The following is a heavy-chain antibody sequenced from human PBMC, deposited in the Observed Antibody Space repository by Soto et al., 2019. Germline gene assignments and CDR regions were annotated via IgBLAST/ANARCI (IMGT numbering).Heavy chain of an antibody. CDR1: GSRFTAHF. CDR3: ARGGSWYET. Sequence: QVQLVQSGAEVKRSAASVKVSCKASGSRFTAHFMHWVRQAPGQGLEWMGWINPNSGDTNYSPKFQGRVTMTRDTSTVTVYMELRSLTSHDTAVYYCARGGSWYETWGQGTRVAVSS. CDR2: INPNSGDT. V-gene: IGHV1-2*02. J-gene: IGHJ5*02. D-gene: IGHD6-13*01.